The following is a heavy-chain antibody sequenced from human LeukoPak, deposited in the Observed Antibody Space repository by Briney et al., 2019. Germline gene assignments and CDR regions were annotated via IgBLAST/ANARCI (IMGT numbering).Heavy chain of an antibody. Sequence: GGSLRLSCAASGFTFSSYSMNWVRQAPGKGLDWVSSISSSSSYIYYADSVKGRFTISRDNAKNSLYLQMNSLRAEDTAVYYCARDRDSSSWYTYYFDYWGQGTLVTVSS. CDR1: GFTFSSYS. CDR3: ARDRDSSSWYTYYFDY. V-gene: IGHV3-21*01. D-gene: IGHD6-13*01. CDR2: ISSSSSYI. J-gene: IGHJ4*02.